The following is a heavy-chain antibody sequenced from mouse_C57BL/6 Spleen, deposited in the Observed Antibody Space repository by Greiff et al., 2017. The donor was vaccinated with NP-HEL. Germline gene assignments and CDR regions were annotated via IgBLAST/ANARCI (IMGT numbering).Heavy chain of an antibody. D-gene: IGHD2-12*01. CDR3: AREVGSYD. J-gene: IGHJ2*01. CDR2: IYPGAGDT. CDR1: GYAFSSSW. Sequence: QVQLQQSGPELVKPGASVKISCKASGYAFSSSWMNWVQQRPGKGLEWIGRIYPGAGDTNYNGKFKGKATLTADKSSSTAYMQLSSLTSEDSAVYFCAREVGSYDWGQGTTLTVSS. V-gene: IGHV1-82*01.